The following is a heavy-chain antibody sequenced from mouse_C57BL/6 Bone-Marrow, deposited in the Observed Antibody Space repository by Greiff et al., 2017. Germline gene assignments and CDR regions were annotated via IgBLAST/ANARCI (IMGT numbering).Heavy chain of an antibody. CDR3: TRGDGFGY. CDR2: IYPGDGDT. V-gene: IGHV1-80*01. J-gene: IGHJ3*01. CDR1: GYAFSSYW. Sequence: VQLQQSGAELVKPGASVKISCTASGYAFSSYWMNWVKQRPGKGLEWIGQIYPGDGDTNYNGKFKGKATMTADKSSSTAYMQLSSLTSEDSAVYFCTRGDGFGYWGQGTLVTGSA.